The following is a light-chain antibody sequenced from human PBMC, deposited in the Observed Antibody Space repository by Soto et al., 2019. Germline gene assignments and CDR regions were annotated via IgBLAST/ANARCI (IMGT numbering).Light chain of an antibody. CDR1: SSDVGGYNY. CDR3: SSYTNINTRACV. J-gene: IGLJ1*01. V-gene: IGLV2-14*01. Sequence: QSALAQPASVSGSPGQSTIISCTGTSSDVGGYNYVSWYQQHPGKAPKSLIYEVDNRASGVSDRFSGSKSGNTASLTISGLQAEDEAEYYCSSYTNINTRACVFGTGTKVTVL. CDR2: EVD.